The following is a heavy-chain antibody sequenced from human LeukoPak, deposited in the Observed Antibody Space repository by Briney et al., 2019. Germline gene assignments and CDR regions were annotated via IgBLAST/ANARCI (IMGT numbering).Heavy chain of an antibody. J-gene: IGHJ3*02. D-gene: IGHD6-19*01. CDR2: ISSSSSYT. V-gene: IGHV3-11*06. CDR3: ARGPRNSSGKRGAFDI. Sequence: GGSLRLSCAASGFTFSDYYMSWIRQAPGEGLEWVSYISSSSSYTNYADSVKGRFTISRDNAKNSLYLQMNSLRAEDTAVYYCARGPRNSSGKRGAFDIWGQGTMVTVSS. CDR1: GFTFSDYY.